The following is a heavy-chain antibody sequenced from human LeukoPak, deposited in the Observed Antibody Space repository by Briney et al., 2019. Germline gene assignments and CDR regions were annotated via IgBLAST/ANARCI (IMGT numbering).Heavy chain of an antibody. CDR1: GFPFGDYD. V-gene: IGHV3-49*04. J-gene: IGHJ5*02. CDR2: IRGRAYGGTT. D-gene: IGHD3-16*01. CDR3: TRMNRGGIRGVMSDP. Sequence: GGSLRLSCTASGFPFGDYDMSWVRQAPGKGLEWVGFIRGRAYGGTTEYATSVKGTFTISRDNSKSIAYLQMNSLKTEDTAVYYCTRMNRGGIRGVMSDPWGQGTLVTVSS.